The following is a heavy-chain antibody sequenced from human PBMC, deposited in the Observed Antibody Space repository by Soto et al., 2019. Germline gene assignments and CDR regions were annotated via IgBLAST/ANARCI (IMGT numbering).Heavy chain of an antibody. J-gene: IGHJ4*02. V-gene: IGHV4-4*02. Sequence: SETLSLTCAVSGGSISSSNWWRWVRQPPGRGLEWIGEIYHSGSTNYNPSLKSRVTISVDKSKNQFSLKLSSVTAADTAVYYCASLRGEESYYFDYWGQGTLVTVSS. CDR2: IYHSGST. D-gene: IGHD2-21*01. CDR1: GGSISSSNW. CDR3: ASLRGEESYYFDY.